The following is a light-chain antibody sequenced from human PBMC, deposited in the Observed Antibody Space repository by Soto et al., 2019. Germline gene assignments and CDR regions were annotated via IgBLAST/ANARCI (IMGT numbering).Light chain of an antibody. Sequence: EIVLTHSPATLSFSPWERSTLSFRSSQSVSSYLAWYQQKPGQAPRLLIYDASNRATGIPARFSGSGSGTDFTLTISSLEPEDFAVYYCQQRSNWPPITFGQGTRLEI. CDR1: QSVSSY. CDR2: DAS. J-gene: IGKJ5*01. V-gene: IGKV3-11*01. CDR3: QQRSNWPPIT.